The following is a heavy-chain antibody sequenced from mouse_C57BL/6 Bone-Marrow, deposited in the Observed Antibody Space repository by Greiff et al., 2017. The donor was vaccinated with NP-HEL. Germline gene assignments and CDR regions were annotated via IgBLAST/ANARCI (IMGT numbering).Heavy chain of an antibody. CDR1: GFTFSDYY. CDR3: ASHRYGTY. J-gene: IGHJ3*01. D-gene: IGHD2-12*01. V-gene: IGHV5-12*01. Sequence: EVKLVESGGGLVQPGGSLKLSCAASGFTFSDYYMYWVRQTPEKRLEWVAYISNGGGSTYYPDTVKGRFTISRDNAKNTLYLQLSRLKSEDTAMYYCASHRYGTYWGQGTLVTVSA. CDR2: ISNGGGST.